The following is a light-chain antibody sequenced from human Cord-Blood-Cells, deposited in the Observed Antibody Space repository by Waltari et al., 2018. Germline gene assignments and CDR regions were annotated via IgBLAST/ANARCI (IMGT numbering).Light chain of an antibody. V-gene: IGLV6-57*03. CDR2: EDN. Sequence: NFMLTQPHSVSESPGQTVTISCTRSSGSIASNYLQWYQQRPGRAPTTVIYEDNQRPSGVPDRFSGSIDSSSNSASLTISGLKTEDEADYYCQSYDSSNYVFGTGTKVTVL. CDR3: QSYDSSNYV. J-gene: IGLJ1*01. CDR1: SGSIASNY.